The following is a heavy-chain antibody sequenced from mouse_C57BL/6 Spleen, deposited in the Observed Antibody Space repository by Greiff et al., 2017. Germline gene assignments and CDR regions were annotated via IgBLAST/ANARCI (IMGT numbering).Heavy chain of an antibody. CDR2: ISYDGSN. V-gene: IGHV3-6*01. Sequence: EVKLQESGPGLVKPSQSLSLTCSVTGYSITSGYYWNWIRQFPGNKLELMGYISYDGSNNYNPSLKNRISITRDTSKNQFFLKLNSVTTEDTATYYSARDEGWFAYWGQGTLVTVSA. CDR3: ARDEGWFAY. CDR1: GYSITSGYY. J-gene: IGHJ3*01.